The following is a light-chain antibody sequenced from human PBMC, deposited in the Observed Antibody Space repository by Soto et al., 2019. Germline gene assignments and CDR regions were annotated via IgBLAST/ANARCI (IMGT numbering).Light chain of an antibody. Sequence: DIQMTQSPSTLSASVGDRVTTTCRASQTISGWLAWNQQKPGKAPKLLIYDASSLESGVPSRFSGSESGTEFTLTISSLQPEDFATYYCQQYKNLYSFGQGTKVDI. CDR3: QQYKNLYS. CDR1: QTISGW. V-gene: IGKV1-5*01. CDR2: DAS. J-gene: IGKJ2*03.